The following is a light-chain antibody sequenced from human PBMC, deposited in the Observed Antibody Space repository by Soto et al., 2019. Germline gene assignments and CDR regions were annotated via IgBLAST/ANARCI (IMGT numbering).Light chain of an antibody. J-gene: IGKJ1*01. CDR2: DAS. CDR1: QSISSW. V-gene: IGKV1-5*01. Sequence: DIQMTQSPSTLSASVGDRVTITCRASQSISSWLAWYQQKPGKAPNLLIYDASSLESGVPSRFSGSGSGTEFTLTISSLQPDDFATYCCQQYNSYSRTFGQGTKVEIK. CDR3: QQYNSYSRT.